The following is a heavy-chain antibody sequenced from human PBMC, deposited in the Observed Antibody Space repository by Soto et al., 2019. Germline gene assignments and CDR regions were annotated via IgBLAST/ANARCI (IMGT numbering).Heavy chain of an antibody. CDR2: IYHSGST. Sequence: SETLSLTCAVSGGSISSSNWWSWVRQPPGKGLEWIGEIYHSGSTNYNPSLKSRVTISVDKSKNQFSLKLSSVTAADTAVYYCARGPPITMIVVENWFDPWGQGTLVTVSS. CDR1: GGSISSSNW. CDR3: ARGPPITMIVVENWFDP. D-gene: IGHD3-22*01. J-gene: IGHJ5*02. V-gene: IGHV4-4*02.